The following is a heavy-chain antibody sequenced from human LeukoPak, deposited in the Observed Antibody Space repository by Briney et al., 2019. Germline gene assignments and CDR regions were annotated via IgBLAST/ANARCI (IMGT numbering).Heavy chain of an antibody. J-gene: IGHJ4*02. CDR2: IYYTGST. D-gene: IGHD6-19*01. Sequence: PSETLSLICTVSGGSISSYYWSWIRQPPGKGLEWIGYIYYTGSTNYNPSLKSRVTISVDTSKNQFSLKLSSVTAADTAVYYCARAFSSGWYPYSIGGLWFDYWGQGTLVTVSS. CDR3: ARAFSSGWYPYSIGGLWFDY. CDR1: GGSISSYY. V-gene: IGHV4-59*01.